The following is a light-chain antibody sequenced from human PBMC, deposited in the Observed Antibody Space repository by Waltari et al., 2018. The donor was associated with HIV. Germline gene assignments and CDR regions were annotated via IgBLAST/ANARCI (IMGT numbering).Light chain of an antibody. CDR3: QVWDSSSDRAV. CDR2: YDS. CDR1: NIGSKS. V-gene: IGLV3-21*04. J-gene: IGLJ7*01. Sequence: SYVLTQPPSVSVAPGKTARITCGGNNIGSKSVHWYQQKPGQAPVLVIYYDSDRPSGIPERFSGSNSGNTATLTISRFEAGDEADYYCQVWDSSSDRAVFGGGTQLTVL.